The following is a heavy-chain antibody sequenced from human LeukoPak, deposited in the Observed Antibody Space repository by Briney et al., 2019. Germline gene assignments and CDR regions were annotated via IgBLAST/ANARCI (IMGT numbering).Heavy chain of an antibody. CDR2: IKQDGSEK. V-gene: IGHV3-7*01. CDR1: GFTFSNYW. Sequence: SGGSLRLSCAVSGFTFSNYWMNWVRQAPGKGLEWVANIKQDGSEKYYVDSVKGRFTISRDNAKNSLYLQMNSLRAEDTAVYYCARETTVIFYWYFDLWGRGTLVTVFS. CDR3: ARETTVIFYWYFDL. D-gene: IGHD4-17*01. J-gene: IGHJ2*01.